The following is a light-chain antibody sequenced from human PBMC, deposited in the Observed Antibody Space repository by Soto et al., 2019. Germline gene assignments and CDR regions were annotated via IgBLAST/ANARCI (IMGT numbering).Light chain of an antibody. V-gene: IGLV1-40*01. CDR2: GNT. J-gene: IGLJ1*01. CDR1: KSDIGAGYD. Sequence: VLTQPPSVSGAPGQRVTISCTGSKSDIGAGYDVHWYQQFPGAAPKLLIYGNTNRPSGVPDRFSGSRSGTSASLAITGLQAEDEADYFCQSFDSSLSCYVFGTGTKVTVL. CDR3: QSFDSSLSCYV.